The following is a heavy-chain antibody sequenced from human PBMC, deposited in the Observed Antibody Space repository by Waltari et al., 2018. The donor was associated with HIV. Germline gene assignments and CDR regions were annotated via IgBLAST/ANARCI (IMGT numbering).Heavy chain of an antibody. CDR1: GCTFGSHW. D-gene: IGHD2-8*01. CDR3: VKDVTVKLYGVYYSGLDV. J-gene: IGHJ6*02. V-gene: IGHV3-74*03. CDR2: IDGDGGVT. Sequence: LVESGGSPVQSGESLRLSCRATGCTFGSHWMQGGRQRPGKGLVWVSRIDGDGGVTKYADAVKGRFTISRDNAKNTLFLDMKNLRVEDSGIYHCVKDVTVKLYGVYYSGLDVWGLGTTVTV.